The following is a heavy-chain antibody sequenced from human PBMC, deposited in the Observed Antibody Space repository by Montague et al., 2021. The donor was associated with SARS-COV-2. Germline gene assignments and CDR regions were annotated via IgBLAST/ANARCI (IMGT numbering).Heavy chain of an antibody. J-gene: IGHJ4*02. CDR3: ARGWPYGDYGRVDY. D-gene: IGHD4-17*01. Sequence: CAISGDSVSSNSAAWNWIRQSPSRGLEWLGRTYYRSKWYNDYAVSVKSRITINPDTSKNQFSLQLNSVTPEDTAVYYCARGWPYGDYGRVDYWGQGTLVTVSS. CDR1: GDSVSSNSAA. V-gene: IGHV6-1*01. CDR2: TYYRSKWYN.